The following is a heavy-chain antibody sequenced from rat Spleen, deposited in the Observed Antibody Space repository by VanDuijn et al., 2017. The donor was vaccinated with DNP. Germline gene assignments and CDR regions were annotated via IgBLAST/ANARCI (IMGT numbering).Heavy chain of an antibody. Sequence: EVQLVESGGDLVQPGRSLILSCAASGFTFSDYAMAWVRQAPKKGLEWVATINYDGTRTYYRDSVKGRFTISRDNARSILYLQMDSMGSEDTATYYCAQANGRDWGQGVMVTVSS. CDR2: INYDGTRT. CDR3: AQANGRD. V-gene: IGHV5-17*01. D-gene: IGHD4-3*01. J-gene: IGHJ2*01. CDR1: GFTFSDYA.